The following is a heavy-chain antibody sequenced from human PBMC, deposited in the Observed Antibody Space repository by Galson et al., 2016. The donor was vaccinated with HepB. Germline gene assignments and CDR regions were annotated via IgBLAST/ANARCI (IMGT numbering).Heavy chain of an antibody. CDR2: MWFDGSNK. Sequence: SLRLSCTASGFTFSSYGMHWVRQAPGKGLEWVAVMWFDGSNKNYADSVKGRFTNSRDNSKNTLYLQMNSLRAEDTAVYYCARGSDYVWGSLSYFDYWGQGTLVTVSS. V-gene: IGHV3-33*01. J-gene: IGHJ4*02. D-gene: IGHD3-16*01. CDR1: GFTFSSYG. CDR3: ARGSDYVWGSLSYFDY.